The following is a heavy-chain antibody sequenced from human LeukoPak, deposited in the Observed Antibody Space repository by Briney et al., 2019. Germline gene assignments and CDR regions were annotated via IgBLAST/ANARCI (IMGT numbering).Heavy chain of an antibody. CDR3: VKDLSGKYSFDY. D-gene: IGHD1-26*01. Sequence: GESLTLSCSASGFTFSTYTMHWVRHAPGMGLDYVSTIHGDASRTYYADSVKGRFTISRDNSRNTLYLQMSSLRAEDTAVYYCVKDLSGKYSFDYWGQGTLVTVSS. V-gene: IGHV3-64D*06. J-gene: IGHJ4*02. CDR2: IHGDASRT. CDR1: GFTFSTYT.